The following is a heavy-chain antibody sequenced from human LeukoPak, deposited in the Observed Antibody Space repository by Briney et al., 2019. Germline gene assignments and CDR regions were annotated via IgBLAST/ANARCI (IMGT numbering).Heavy chain of an antibody. V-gene: IGHV3-23*01. D-gene: IGHD5-18*01. J-gene: IGHJ4*02. CDR2: ISGSGGST. Sequence: GGSLRLSCAASGITVSNNYITWVRQAPGKGLEWVSAISGSGGSTYYADSVKGRFTISRDNSKNTLYLQMNSLRAEDTAVYYCAKDRRGYSYGDFDYWGQGTLVTVSS. CDR1: GITVSNNY. CDR3: AKDRRGYSYGDFDY.